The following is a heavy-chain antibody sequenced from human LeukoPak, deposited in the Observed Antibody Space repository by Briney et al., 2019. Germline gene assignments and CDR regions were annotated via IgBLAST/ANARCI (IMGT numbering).Heavy chain of an antibody. V-gene: IGHV3-7*03. Sequence: PGGSLRLSCAASGFTFSNYWMSWVRQTPGKGLEWVANIKEDGSDEYYVDSLKGRFTISRDNAKNSLYLQMNSLRAEDTAVYYCAKDRTRQAYWGQGTLVTVSS. CDR3: AKDRTRQAY. CDR1: GFTFSNYW. CDR2: IKEDGSDE. J-gene: IGHJ4*02. D-gene: IGHD3-3*01.